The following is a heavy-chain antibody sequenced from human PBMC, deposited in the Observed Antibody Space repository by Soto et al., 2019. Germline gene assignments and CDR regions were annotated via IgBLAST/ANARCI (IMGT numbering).Heavy chain of an antibody. V-gene: IGHV3-7*01. J-gene: IGHJ6*03. CDR3: ARVNYGDYYYYYMDV. D-gene: IGHD4-17*01. Sequence: GRSLRLSCGASGFSFNTLWMSWVRQAPGKGLEWVANIKQDGSEKSYVNSVKGRFTISRDNAKDSLYLQMDSLRAEDTAVYYCARVNYGDYYYYYMDVWGKGTTVTVSS. CDR2: IKQDGSEK. CDR1: GFSFNTLW.